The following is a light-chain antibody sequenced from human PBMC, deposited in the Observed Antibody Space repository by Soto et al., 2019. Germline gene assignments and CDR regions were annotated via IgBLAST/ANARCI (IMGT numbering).Light chain of an antibody. Sequence: QSVLAQPPSASGSPGQSVTISCTGTSSDVGGYDYVSWYQQYPGKTPKLMIFEVTKRPSGVPDRFSGSKSGNTASLTVSGLQAEDEADYYCSSYTKSSTRVFGTGTKVTVL. J-gene: IGLJ1*01. V-gene: IGLV2-8*01. CDR2: EVT. CDR3: SSYTKSSTRV. CDR1: SSDVGGYDY.